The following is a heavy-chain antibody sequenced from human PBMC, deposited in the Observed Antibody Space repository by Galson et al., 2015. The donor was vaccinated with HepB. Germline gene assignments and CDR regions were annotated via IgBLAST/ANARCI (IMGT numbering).Heavy chain of an antibody. CDR1: GFTFSSYS. Sequence: SLRLSCAASGFTFSSYSMNWVRQAPGKGLEWVSSISSSSYIYYADSVKGRFTISRDNAKNSLYLQMNSLRAEDTAVYYCARIRYDFWSGYYYYGMDVWGQGTTVTVSS. D-gene: IGHD3-3*01. CDR2: ISSSSYI. V-gene: IGHV3-21*01. J-gene: IGHJ6*02. CDR3: ARIRYDFWSGYYYYGMDV.